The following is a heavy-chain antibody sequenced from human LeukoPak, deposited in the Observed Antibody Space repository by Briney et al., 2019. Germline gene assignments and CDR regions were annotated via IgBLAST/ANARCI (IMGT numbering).Heavy chain of an antibody. Sequence: GGSLRLSCAASGFTFGNYWMHWVRQASGKGLVWVSSLNSDGSATSYADSVKGRFTISRDSAQNTVYLQMDSLRVEDTAVYYCKNESPTEFCTGKDCQHSDLGGPGNFVNVSS. CDR1: GFTFGNYW. J-gene: IGHJ4*02. CDR2: LNSDGSAT. CDR3: KNESPTEFCTGKDCQHSDL. D-gene: IGHD2-8*02. V-gene: IGHV3-74*01.